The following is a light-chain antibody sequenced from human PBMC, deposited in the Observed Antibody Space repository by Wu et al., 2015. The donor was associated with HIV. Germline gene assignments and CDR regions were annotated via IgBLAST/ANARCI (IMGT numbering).Light chain of an antibody. CDR1: QSVSSY. J-gene: IGKJ4*01. CDR2: DAS. CDR3: QQRSNWPQLT. V-gene: IGKV3-11*01. Sequence: EIVLTQSPATLSLSPGERATLSCRASQSVSSYLAWYQQKPGQAPNLLIYDASNRATGIPARFSGSGSGTDFTLTISSLEPEDFAVYYCQQRSNWPQLTFGGGTKVEIK.